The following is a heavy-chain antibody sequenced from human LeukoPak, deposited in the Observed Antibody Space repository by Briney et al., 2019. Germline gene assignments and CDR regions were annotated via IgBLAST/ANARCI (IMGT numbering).Heavy chain of an antibody. J-gene: IGHJ2*01. CDR2: INTNGGGK. CDR1: GYTFIFYD. CDR3: ARDVTGDQSWFFDL. D-gene: IGHD7-27*01. V-gene: IGHV1-2*02. Sequence: AVKLTFKSAGYTFIFYDIHWLRQAPGQGLELMCWINTNGGGKDYAQKFQGRVTMTRDTSISTAYMEVSRLTSDDTAVYYCARDVTGDQSWFFDLWGRGTLVTVSS.